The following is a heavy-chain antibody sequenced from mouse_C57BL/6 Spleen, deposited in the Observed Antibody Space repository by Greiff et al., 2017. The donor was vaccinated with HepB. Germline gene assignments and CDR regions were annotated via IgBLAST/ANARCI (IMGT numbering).Heavy chain of an antibody. CDR2: IWSGGST. CDR3: ARSTGIRYFDV. CDR1: GFSLTSYG. J-gene: IGHJ1*03. D-gene: IGHD4-1*01. V-gene: IGHV2-2*01. Sequence: VMLVESGPGLVQPSQSLSITCTVSGFSLTSYGIHWVRQSPGKGLEWLGVIWSGGSTDYNAAFISRLSISKDNSKSQVFFKMNSLQADDTAIYYCARSTGIRYFDVWGTGTTVTVSS.